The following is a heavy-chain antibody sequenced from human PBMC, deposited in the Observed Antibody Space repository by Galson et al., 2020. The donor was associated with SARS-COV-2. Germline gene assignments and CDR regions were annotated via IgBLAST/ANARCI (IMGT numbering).Heavy chain of an antibody. Sequence: GESLKISCAASGFTFSTYGMHWVRQAPGKGLEWVAVISYDGSNKYYADSVKGRFTISRDNSKNTLYLQMNSLRAEDTAVYYCAREGPPRGSYGAGYFQHWGQGTLVTVSS. CDR2: ISYDGSNK. D-gene: IGHD1-26*01. V-gene: IGHV3-30*03. CDR3: AREGPPRGSYGAGYFQH. CDR1: GFTFSTYG. J-gene: IGHJ1*01.